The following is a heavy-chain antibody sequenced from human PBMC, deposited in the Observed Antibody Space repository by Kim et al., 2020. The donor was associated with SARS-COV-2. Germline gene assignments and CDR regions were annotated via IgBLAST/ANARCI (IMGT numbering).Heavy chain of an antibody. J-gene: IGHJ5*01. CDR1: GGSVRSAGYY. D-gene: IGHD6-13*01. CDR2: ISHTGYT. CDR3: ARASWYSSRHGSKINW. Sequence: SETLSLTCTVSGGSVRSAGYYWSWIRQPPERGLEWLGFISHTGYTNDNPSLKSRVTMSVDTSKNQFSLKMNSVTAADTAVYYCARASWYSSRHGSKINW. V-gene: IGHV4-61*08.